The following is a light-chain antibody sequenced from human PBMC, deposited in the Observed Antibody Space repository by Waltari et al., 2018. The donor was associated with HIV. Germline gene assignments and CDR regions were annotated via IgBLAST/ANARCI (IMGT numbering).Light chain of an antibody. CDR1: EFINSY. Sequence: DIEMTQSPSSLSASVGDRVAITCRSSEFINSYLHWYQLTPGKAPRLLVFGASTLHRGVPSRFSGSGSETDYTLTINNLQPEDFGTYFCQQTYNTLHTFGLGTRLEVK. V-gene: IGKV1-39*01. CDR3: QQTYNTLHT. J-gene: IGKJ5*01. CDR2: GAS.